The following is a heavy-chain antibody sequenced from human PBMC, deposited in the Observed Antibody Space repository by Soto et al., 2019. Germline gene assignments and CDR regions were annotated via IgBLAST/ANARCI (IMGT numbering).Heavy chain of an antibody. CDR1: GGSISSTTSY. J-gene: IGHJ4*02. V-gene: IGHV4-31*03. D-gene: IGHD3-16*01. Sequence: QVQLQESGPGLVKPSQTLSLTCTVSGGSISSTTSYWSWIRQHPGEGLEWIGYIYYTGNTYYNPSLKSRATISVDTSENQFSLKLSSVTAADTAVYYCAREGGDGVDYWGQGTLVTVSS. CDR3: AREGGDGVDY. CDR2: IYYTGNT.